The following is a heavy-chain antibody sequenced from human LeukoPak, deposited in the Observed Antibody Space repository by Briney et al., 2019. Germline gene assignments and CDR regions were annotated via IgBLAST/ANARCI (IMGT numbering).Heavy chain of an antibody. CDR3: AREYWSGGSCYSGYFDY. D-gene: IGHD2-15*01. CDR2: ISSSSSYI. Sequence: GGSLRLSCAASGFTFSSYSMNWVRQAPGKGLEWVSSISSSSSYIYYADSVKGRFTISRDNAKNSLYLQMNSLRAEDTAVYYCAREYWSGGSCYSGYFDYWGQGTLVTVSS. J-gene: IGHJ4*02. V-gene: IGHV3-21*01. CDR1: GFTFSSYS.